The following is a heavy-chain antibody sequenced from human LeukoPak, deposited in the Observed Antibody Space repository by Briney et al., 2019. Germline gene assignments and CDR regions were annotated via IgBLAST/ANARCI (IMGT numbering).Heavy chain of an antibody. Sequence: ASETLSLTCTVSGGSISSSSYYWGWIRQPPGKGLEWIGSIYYSGSTYYNPSLKSRVAISVDTSKTQFSLKLSSVTAADTAVYYCARAAYCGGDCYLFDYWGQGTLVTVFS. CDR1: GGSISSSSYY. CDR3: ARAAYCGGDCYLFDY. D-gene: IGHD2-21*02. J-gene: IGHJ4*02. V-gene: IGHV4-39*01. CDR2: IYYSGST.